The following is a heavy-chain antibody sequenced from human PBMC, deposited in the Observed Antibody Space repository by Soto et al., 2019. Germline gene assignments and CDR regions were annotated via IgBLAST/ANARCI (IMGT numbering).Heavy chain of an antibody. D-gene: IGHD3-22*01. V-gene: IGHV3-11*01. Sequence: GVSLRLSCAASGFTFSDYYMSWIRQAPGKGLEWVSYISSSGSTIYYADSVKGRFTISRDNSKNTLYLQMNSLRAEDTAVYYCAKRLNYYDSSGYYYDYWGQGTLVTVSS. CDR3: AKRLNYYDSSGYYYDY. J-gene: IGHJ4*02. CDR2: ISSSGSTI. CDR1: GFTFSDYY.